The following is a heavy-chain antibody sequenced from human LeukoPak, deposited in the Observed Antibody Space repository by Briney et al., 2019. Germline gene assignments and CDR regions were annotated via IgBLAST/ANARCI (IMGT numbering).Heavy chain of an antibody. CDR1: GGSISSSNW. CDR2: IYHSGST. V-gene: IGHV4-4*02. CDR3: ARVQTAVAYYFDY. Sequence: PSETLSLTCAVSGGSISSSNWWSWVRQPPGKGLEWIGEIYHSGSTNYNPSLKSRVTISVDKSKNQFSLKLSSVTAADTAVYYCARVQTAVAYYFDYWGQGTLVTVSS. J-gene: IGHJ4*02. D-gene: IGHD6-19*01.